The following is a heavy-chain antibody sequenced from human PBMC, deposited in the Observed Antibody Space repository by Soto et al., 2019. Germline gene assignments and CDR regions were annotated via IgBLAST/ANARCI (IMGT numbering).Heavy chain of an antibody. Sequence: GASVKVSCKVSGYTLTELSMHGVRQAPGKGLEWMGGFDPEDGETIYAQKFQGRVTMTEDTSTDTAYMELSSLRSEDTAVYYCATLPLTCSTSCYRGRAFDIWGQGTMVTVSS. CDR1: GYTLTELS. J-gene: IGHJ3*02. D-gene: IGHD2-2*02. V-gene: IGHV1-24*01. CDR2: FDPEDGET. CDR3: ATLPLTCSTSCYRGRAFDI.